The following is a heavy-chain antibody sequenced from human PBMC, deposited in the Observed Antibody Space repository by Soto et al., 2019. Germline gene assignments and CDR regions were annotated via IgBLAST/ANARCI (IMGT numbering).Heavy chain of an antibody. V-gene: IGHV1-69*06. Sequence: GASVKVSCKASGGTFSSYAISWVRQAPGQGLEWMGGIIPIFGTANYAQKFQGRVTITADKSTSTAYMALSSLRSEDTAVYYCARSFCSSTSCPMDVWGQGTTVTVSS. CDR1: GGTFSSYA. CDR3: ARSFCSSTSCPMDV. D-gene: IGHD2-2*01. CDR2: IIPIFGTA. J-gene: IGHJ6*02.